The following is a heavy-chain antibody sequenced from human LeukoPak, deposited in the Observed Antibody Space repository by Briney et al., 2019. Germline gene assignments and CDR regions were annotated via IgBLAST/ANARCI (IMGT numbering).Heavy chain of an antibody. Sequence: GRSLRLYCAASGFTFSSYAIHWVRQAPGNGLEWVAVIWYDGSNKYYADSVKGRFTISRDNSKNTLYLRMNSLRAEDTAMYYCARDRGGRWLQVYYFDYWGQGTLVTVSS. CDR1: GFTFSSYA. CDR3: ARDRGGRWLQVYYFDY. J-gene: IGHJ4*02. CDR2: IWYDGSNK. D-gene: IGHD5-24*01. V-gene: IGHV3-33*01.